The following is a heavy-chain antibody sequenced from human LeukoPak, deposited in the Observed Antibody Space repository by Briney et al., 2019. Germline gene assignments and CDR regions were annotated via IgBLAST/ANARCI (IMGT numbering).Heavy chain of an antibody. CDR2: INHSGST. CDR1: GGSFSGYY. J-gene: IGHJ5*02. CDR3: ARIYSSSWFLNWFDP. V-gene: IGHV4-34*01. D-gene: IGHD6-13*01. Sequence: SETLSLTCAVYGGSFSGYYWSWIRQPPGKGLEWIGEINHSGSTYYNPSLKSRVTISVDTSKNQFSLKLNSVTAADTAVYYCARIYSSSWFLNWFDPWGQGTLVTVSS.